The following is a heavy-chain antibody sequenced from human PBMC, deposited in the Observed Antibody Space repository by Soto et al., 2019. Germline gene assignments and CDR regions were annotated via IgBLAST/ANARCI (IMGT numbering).Heavy chain of an antibody. D-gene: IGHD1-26*01. Sequence: SETLSLTCNVSGGSISVYYWSWIRQSPGKGLEYIGYIYYRGSTNYNSSLKSRVTMSVDTSRNQFSLKMNSVTAADTAVYYCARQQLLPFYYALDVWGQGTTVTVSS. CDR2: IYYRGST. CDR3: ARQQLLPFYYALDV. CDR1: GGSISVYY. J-gene: IGHJ6*02. V-gene: IGHV4-59*01.